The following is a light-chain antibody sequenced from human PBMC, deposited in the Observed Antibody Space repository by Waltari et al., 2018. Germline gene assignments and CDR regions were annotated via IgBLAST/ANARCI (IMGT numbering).Light chain of an antibody. J-gene: IGKJ2*01. CDR3: HQYGSSPYT. Sequence: EVVLTQSPGTLSLSPGERATLSCRASQSLSSDYLAWYQQKPGQAPRLLMYGASSRATSIPDRFSGSGSGTDFSLNISRLEPEDCAVYYCHQYGSSPYTFGQGTKVEIK. V-gene: IGKV3-20*01. CDR2: GAS. CDR1: QSLSSDY.